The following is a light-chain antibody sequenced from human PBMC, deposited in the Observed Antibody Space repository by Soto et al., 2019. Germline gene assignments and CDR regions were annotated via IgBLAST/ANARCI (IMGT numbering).Light chain of an antibody. CDR2: SDN. J-gene: IGLJ1*01. Sequence: QSVLTQPPSVSGAPGQRVTISCTGSSSNIGAGYEVHWYQQLPGTAPKLLIYSDNNRPSGVPDRFSGSKSGTSASLAITGLRAEDEGDYYSQSYDSSLSGSYVFGTGTKLTVL. CDR1: SSNIGAGYE. V-gene: IGLV1-40*01. CDR3: QSYDSSLSGSYV.